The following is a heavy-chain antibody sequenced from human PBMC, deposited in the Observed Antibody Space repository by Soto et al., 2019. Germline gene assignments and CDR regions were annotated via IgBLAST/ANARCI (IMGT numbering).Heavy chain of an antibody. J-gene: IGHJ4*02. CDR2: ISYDGRNK. V-gene: IGHV3-30*03. Sequence: QVQLVESGGGVVQPGRSLRLSCAASGFPFTSYGMHWVREGPGKGLEWLAGISYDGRNKFYADSVKGRFTISRDNSKNTLYLQMNSLRPEDTALYYCVGGQFYFDYRGQGTLVIVSS. D-gene: IGHD3-10*01. CDR1: GFPFTSYG. CDR3: VGGQFYFDY.